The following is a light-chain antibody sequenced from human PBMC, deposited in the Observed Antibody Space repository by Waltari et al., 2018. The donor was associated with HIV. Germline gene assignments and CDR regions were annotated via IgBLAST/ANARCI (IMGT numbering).Light chain of an antibody. CDR1: SRHSTYA. CDR2: LPKNGSH. V-gene: IGLV4-69*01. J-gene: IGLJ3*02. CDR3: QTWGTGSQV. Sequence: QLVVTQSPSASASLGASVKITCTLSSRHSTYAIAWHQQRPDTAPRYLMKLPKNGSHIKGDRIPNRFSGSSSGAERYLTSASLQSEDEADYYCQTWGTGSQVFGGGTKLTVL.